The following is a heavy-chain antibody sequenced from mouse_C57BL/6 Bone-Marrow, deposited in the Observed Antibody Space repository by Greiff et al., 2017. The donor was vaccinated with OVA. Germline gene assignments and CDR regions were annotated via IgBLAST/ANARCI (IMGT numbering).Heavy chain of an antibody. CDR3: ARLGFYYGSSWYFDV. V-gene: IGHV1-59*01. CDR2: IDPSDSYT. D-gene: IGHD1-1*01. Sequence: QVQLKESGAELVRPGTSVKLSCKASGYTFTSYWMHWVKQRPGQGLEWIGVIDPSDSYTNYNQKFKGKATLTVDTSSSTAYMQLSSLTSEDSAVYYCARLGFYYGSSWYFDVWGTGTTVTVSS. J-gene: IGHJ1*03. CDR1: GYTFTSYW.